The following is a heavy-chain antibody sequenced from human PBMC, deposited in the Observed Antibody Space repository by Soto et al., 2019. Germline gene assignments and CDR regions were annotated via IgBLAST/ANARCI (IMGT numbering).Heavy chain of an antibody. CDR2: IYWDDDK. J-gene: IGHJ6*02. CDR1: GFSLSTSGVS. CDR3: AHSRCGGDCLQSYPSHYYSGMDV. V-gene: IGHV2-5*02. Sequence: QITLKESGPTLVKPTQTLTLTCTFSGFSLSTSGVSVGWIRQPPGKALEWLALIYWDDDKRYSPSLKSRLTITKDTSKNQVVLRMTNMDPVDTATYYCAHSRCGGDCLQSYPSHYYSGMDVWGQGTTVTVSS. D-gene: IGHD2-21*02.